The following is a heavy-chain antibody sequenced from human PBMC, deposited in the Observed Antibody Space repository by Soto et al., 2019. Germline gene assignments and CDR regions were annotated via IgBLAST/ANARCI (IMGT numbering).Heavy chain of an antibody. CDR3: AREGYSSSSGSRGNWLDP. V-gene: IGHV1-24*01. D-gene: IGHD6-6*01. Sequence: ASVKVSCKVSGYTLTELSMHWVRQAPGKGLEWMGGFDPEDGETIYAQKFQGRVTMTEDTSTDTAYMELSSLRSEDTAVYYCAREGYSSSSGSRGNWLDPWGQGTLVTVSS. CDR1: GYTLTELS. J-gene: IGHJ5*02. CDR2: FDPEDGET.